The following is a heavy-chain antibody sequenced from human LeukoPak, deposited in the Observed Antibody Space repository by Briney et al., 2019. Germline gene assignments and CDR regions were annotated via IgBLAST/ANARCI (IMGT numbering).Heavy chain of an antibody. CDR2: TYYRSKWHN. CDR1: GGSVSSNSAA. D-gene: IGHD6-19*01. CDR3: ARQYSSGWSYYYGLDV. V-gene: IGHV6-1*01. Sequence: SQTLTLTCAISGGSVSSNSAAWNWIRQSPSRGLEWLGRTYYRSKWHNDYAVSVESRIIINPDTSKNQVSLQFNSVTPEDTAVYYCARQYSSGWSYYYGLDVWGQGATVTVSS. J-gene: IGHJ6*02.